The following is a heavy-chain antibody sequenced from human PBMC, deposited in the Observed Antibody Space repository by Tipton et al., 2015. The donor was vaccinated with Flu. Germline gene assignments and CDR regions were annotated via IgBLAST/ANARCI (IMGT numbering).Heavy chain of an antibody. Sequence: TLSLTCSVSGGSISSGTYYWSWIRQPAGKGLEWIGRISTSGSTNYNPSLQSRVTISVDWSKNQFSLNLTSVTAADTAVYYCARGIPTYCTGGTCFDGDFDSWGQGTLVTVSS. CDR3: ARGIPTYCTGGTCFDGDFDS. J-gene: IGHJ4*02. CDR1: GGSISSGTYY. V-gene: IGHV4-61*02. D-gene: IGHD2-15*01. CDR2: ISTSGST.